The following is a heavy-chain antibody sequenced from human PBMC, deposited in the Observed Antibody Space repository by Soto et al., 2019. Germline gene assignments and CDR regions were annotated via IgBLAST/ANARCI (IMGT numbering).Heavy chain of an antibody. CDR3: ARALRGYSGHFDY. V-gene: IGHV3-33*01. CDR2: IWYDGSNK. D-gene: IGHD5-12*01. CDR1: GFTFSSYG. J-gene: IGHJ4*02. Sequence: QVQLVESGGGVVQPGRTLRLSCAASGFTFSSYGMHWVRQAPGKGLEWVAVIWYDGSNKYYADSVKGRFTISRDNSKNTLYLQMNILRAEDTAVYYCARALRGYSGHFDYWGQGTLVTVSS.